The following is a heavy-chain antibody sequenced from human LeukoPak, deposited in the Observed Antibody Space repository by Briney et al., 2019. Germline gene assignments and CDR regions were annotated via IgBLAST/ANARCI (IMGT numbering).Heavy chain of an antibody. CDR1: GYTFTGYY. V-gene: IGHV1-2*02. CDR3: ATDNDCGDYVVPQN. CDR2: INPNSGGT. J-gene: IGHJ4*02. D-gene: IGHD4-17*01. Sequence: ASVKVSCKASGYTFTGYYMHWVRQAPGQGLEWMGWINPNSGGTNYAQKFQGRVTVTRDTSISTAYMELSRLRSDDTAVYYCATDNDCGDYVVPQNWGQGTLVTVSS.